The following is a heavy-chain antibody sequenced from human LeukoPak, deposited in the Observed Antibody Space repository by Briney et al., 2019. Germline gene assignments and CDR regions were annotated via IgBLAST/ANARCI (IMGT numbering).Heavy chain of an antibody. V-gene: IGHV1-18*01. Sequence: ASVKVSCKASGYTFTSYGISWVRQAPGQGLECMGWISAYKGNTNYAQKFQGRVTMTTDTSTSTANMELRSLRSDDTAVYYCARDRQYDFWSGYYAGGRYYYMDVWGKGTTVIVSS. D-gene: IGHD3-3*01. J-gene: IGHJ6*03. CDR3: ARDRQYDFWSGYYAGGRYYYMDV. CDR2: ISAYKGNT. CDR1: GYTFTSYG.